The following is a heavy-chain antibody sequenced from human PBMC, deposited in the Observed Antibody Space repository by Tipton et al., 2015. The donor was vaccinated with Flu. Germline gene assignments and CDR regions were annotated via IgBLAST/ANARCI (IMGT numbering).Heavy chain of an antibody. CDR3: ARLTATYYSASSGYPGY. D-gene: IGHD3-22*01. V-gene: IGHV3-11*01. Sequence: SLRLSCAASGFSFSDYYMSWIRQAPGKGLEWVSYISSSGNTIYYTDSVKGRFTISRDNAKNSLYLQMNSLRAEDTAVYFCARLTATYYSASSGYPGYWGQGTLVTVSS. CDR1: GFSFSDYY. J-gene: IGHJ1*01. CDR2: ISSSGNTI.